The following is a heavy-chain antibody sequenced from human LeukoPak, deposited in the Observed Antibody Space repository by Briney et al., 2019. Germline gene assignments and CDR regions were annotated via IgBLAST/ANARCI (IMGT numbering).Heavy chain of an antibody. CDR3: ARRDSGSYSGRAFDI. CDR1: GGSISNYY. V-gene: IGHV4-4*07. J-gene: IGHJ3*02. D-gene: IGHD1-26*01. CDR2: KYARGNS. Sequence: SETLSLTCSVSGGSISNYYWTWIRQPAGKGLEWIGRKYARGNSNYSPPLQSRVTMSVDTSKNQFSLKLRSVTAADTAVYYCARRDSGSYSGRAFDIWGQGTMVTVSS.